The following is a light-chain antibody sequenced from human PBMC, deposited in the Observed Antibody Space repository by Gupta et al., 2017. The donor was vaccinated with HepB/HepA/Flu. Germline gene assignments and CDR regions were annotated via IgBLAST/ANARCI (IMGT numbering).Light chain of an antibody. CDR3: KQYKNWPET. Sequence: EIVMTQSPATLSVSPGERATLSCRASQSVSSNLAWYQQKPGQAPRLLIYGASTRATGIPARFSGRGSGTEFTLNISSLQSEDFAVYYCKQYKNWPETFGPGTKVDIK. J-gene: IGKJ3*01. V-gene: IGKV3-15*01. CDR1: QSVSSN. CDR2: GAS.